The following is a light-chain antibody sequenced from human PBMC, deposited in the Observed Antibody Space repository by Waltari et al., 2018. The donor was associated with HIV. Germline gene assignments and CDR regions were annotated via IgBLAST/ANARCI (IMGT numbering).Light chain of an antibody. Sequence: SYELTQPSSVSVSPGQTARITCSGDGLAKRYVRWFQQKPGQAPMLVIYKDSERPPGIPGRFSGSSSGTTVTLTINGAQVEDEADYYCFSAADNNLGVFGGGTKLTVL. CDR1: GLAKRY. J-gene: IGLJ3*02. V-gene: IGLV3-27*01. CDR2: KDS. CDR3: FSAADNNLGV.